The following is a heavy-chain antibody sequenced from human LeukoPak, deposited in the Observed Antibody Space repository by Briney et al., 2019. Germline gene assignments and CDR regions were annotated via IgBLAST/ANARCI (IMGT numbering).Heavy chain of an antibody. CDR2: ISSSSSYI. D-gene: IGHD6-19*01. CDR1: GFTFSSYS. CDR3: ARDSSGWYGRVDP. Sequence: PGGSLRLSCAASGFTFSSYSMNWVRQAPGKGLEWVSSISSSSSYIYYADSVKGRFTISRDNAKNSLYLQMNSLRAEDTAVYYCARDSSGWYGRVDPWGQGTLVTVSS. V-gene: IGHV3-21*01. J-gene: IGHJ5*02.